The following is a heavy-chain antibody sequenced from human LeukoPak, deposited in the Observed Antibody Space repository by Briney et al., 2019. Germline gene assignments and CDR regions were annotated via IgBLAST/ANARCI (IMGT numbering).Heavy chain of an antibody. CDR3: ARDFCSCRMSGDKRFDP. CDR1: GYTFTSYY. J-gene: IGHJ5*01. D-gene: IGHD3-3*01. V-gene: IGHV1-46*01. CDR2: INPSGGST. Sequence: ASVKVSCKASGYTFTSYYMHWVRQAPGQGLEWMEIINPSGGSTSYAQKFQGRVTMTRDTSTSTVYMELSSLRSEDTAVYYCARDFCSCRMSGDKRFDPRGQGTPVTVSS.